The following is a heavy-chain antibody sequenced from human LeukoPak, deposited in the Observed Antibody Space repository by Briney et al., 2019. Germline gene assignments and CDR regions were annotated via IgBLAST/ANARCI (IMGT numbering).Heavy chain of an antibody. CDR3: ARGRYSSSFWFDP. D-gene: IGHD6-6*01. CDR2: IYHSGST. CDR1: GGSISSGGYY. J-gene: IGHJ5*02. Sequence: SQTLSLTCTVSGGSISSGGYYWSWIRQHPGKGLEWIGYIYHSGSTYYNPSLKSRVTISVDTSKNQFSLKLSFVTAADTAVYYCARGRYSSSFWFDPWGQGTLVTVSS. V-gene: IGHV4-31*03.